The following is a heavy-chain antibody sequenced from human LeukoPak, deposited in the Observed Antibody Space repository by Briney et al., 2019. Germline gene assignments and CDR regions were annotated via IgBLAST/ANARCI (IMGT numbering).Heavy chain of an antibody. CDR3: AREVIAAAGSFDY. CDR1: GGTFSSYA. D-gene: IGHD6-13*01. J-gene: IGHJ4*02. CDR2: IIPIFGTA. V-gene: IGHV1-69*13. Sequence: SVKVSCKASGGTFSSYAISWVRQAPGQGLEWMGGIIPIFGTANYAQKFQGRVTITADESTSTAYMELSSLRSEDTAVYYCAREVIAAAGSFDYWGQGTLVTVSS.